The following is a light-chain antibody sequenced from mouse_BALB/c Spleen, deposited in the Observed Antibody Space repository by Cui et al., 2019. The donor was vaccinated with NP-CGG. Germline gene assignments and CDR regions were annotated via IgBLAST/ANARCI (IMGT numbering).Light chain of an antibody. CDR3: ALWYSNHWV. J-gene: IGLJ1*01. V-gene: IGLV1*01. CDR1: TGAVTTSNY. CDR2: GTN. Sequence: QAVVTQESAITTSPGETVKRTCRSSTGAVTTSNYANWVQEKPDHLFTGLIGGTNNRAPGVPARFSGSLIGDKAALTITGAQTEDEAIYFCALWYSNHWVFGGGTKLTVL.